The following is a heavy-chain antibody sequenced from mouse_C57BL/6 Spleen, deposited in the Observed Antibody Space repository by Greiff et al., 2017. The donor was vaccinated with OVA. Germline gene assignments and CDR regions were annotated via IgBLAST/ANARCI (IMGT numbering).Heavy chain of an antibody. CDR1: GYSITSGYY. Sequence: EVKLEESGPGLVKPSQSLSLTCSVTGYSITSGYYWNWIRQFPGNKLEWMGYISYDGSNNYNPTLKNRISLTRDTSKNQFFLKLNSVSTEDTATYYGASRYSNPFAYWGQGTLVTVSA. D-gene: IGHD2-5*01. CDR3: ASRYSNPFAY. CDR2: ISYDGSN. J-gene: IGHJ3*01. V-gene: IGHV3-6*01.